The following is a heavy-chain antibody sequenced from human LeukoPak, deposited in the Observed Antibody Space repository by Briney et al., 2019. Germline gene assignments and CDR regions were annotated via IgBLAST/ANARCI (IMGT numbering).Heavy chain of an antibody. CDR3: ARGEYYYDSSGYYFDY. Sequence: GGSLRLSCAASGFTFSSYGMHWVRQAPGKGLEWVAVIWYDGSNKYYADSVEGRFTISRDNSKNTLYLQMNSLRAEDTAVYYCARGEYYYDSSGYYFDYWGQGTLVTVSS. D-gene: IGHD3-22*01. V-gene: IGHV3-33*01. J-gene: IGHJ4*02. CDR2: IWYDGSNK. CDR1: GFTFSSYG.